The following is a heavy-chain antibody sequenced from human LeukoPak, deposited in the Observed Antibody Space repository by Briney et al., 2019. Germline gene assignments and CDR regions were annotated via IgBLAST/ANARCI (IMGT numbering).Heavy chain of an antibody. CDR1: GFTVSSNY. CDR3: ANLSPSGSYYADLDY. D-gene: IGHD1-26*01. J-gene: IGHJ4*02. Sequence: GGSLRLSCAASGFTVSSNYMSWVRQAPGKGLEWVSVIYSGGSTYYADSVKGRFTISRDNSKNTLYLQMNSLRAEDTAVYYCANLSPSGSYYADLDYWGQGTLVTVSS. CDR2: IYSGGST. V-gene: IGHV3-53*01.